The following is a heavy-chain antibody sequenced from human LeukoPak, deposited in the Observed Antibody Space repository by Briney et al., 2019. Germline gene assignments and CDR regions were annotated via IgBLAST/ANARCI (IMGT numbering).Heavy chain of an antibody. CDR3: STENKYCTTTTCGDY. J-gene: IGHJ4*02. CDR1: GYTFTAYY. CDR2: IKPTSGDS. D-gene: IGHD2-2*01. V-gene: IGHV1-2*02. Sequence: VASVKVSCKASGYTFTAYYVHWVRQAPGQGLEWMGYIKPTSGDSNYAQKFQDRVTMTRDTSISTAYLELSGLTSDDTAVYYCSTENKYCTTTTCGDYWGQGALVTVSS.